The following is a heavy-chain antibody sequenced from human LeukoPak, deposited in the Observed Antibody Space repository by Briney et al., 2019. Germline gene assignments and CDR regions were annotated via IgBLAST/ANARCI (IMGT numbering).Heavy chain of an antibody. D-gene: IGHD6-19*01. CDR1: GGSISSSSYY. CDR3: ARDLAGTDRNYFDY. J-gene: IGHJ4*02. CDR2: IYYSGST. Sequence: PSETLSLTCTVSGGSISSSSYYWGWIRQPPGKGLEWIGSIYYSGSTYYNPSLKSRVTISVDTSKNQFSLKLSSVTAADTAVYYCARDLAGTDRNYFDYWGQGTLVTVSS. V-gene: IGHV4-39*07.